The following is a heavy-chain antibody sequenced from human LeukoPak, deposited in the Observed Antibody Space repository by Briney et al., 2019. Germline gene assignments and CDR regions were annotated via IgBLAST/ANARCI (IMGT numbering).Heavy chain of an antibody. V-gene: IGHV1-24*01. J-gene: IGHJ4*02. CDR1: GYTLTELS. D-gene: IGHD6-19*01. CDR2: FDPEDGET. CDR3: ATDRRSGWLYDFDH. Sequence: ASVKVSCKVSGYTLTELSMHWVRQAPGKGLEWMGGFDPEDGETIYAQKFQGRVTMTEDTSTDTAYMELSSLRSEGTAVYYCATDRRSGWLYDFDHWGQGTLVTVSS.